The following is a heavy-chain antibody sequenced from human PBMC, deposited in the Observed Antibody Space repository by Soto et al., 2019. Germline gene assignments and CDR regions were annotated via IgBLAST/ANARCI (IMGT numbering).Heavy chain of an antibody. D-gene: IGHD2-15*01. CDR2: IWYDESKQ. Sequence: QVQLVESGGGVVQPGRSLRLSCETSGFSFSVYGMHWVRQAAGKGLGWVAVIWYDESKQFYAASLEGRFTISRDNSKAILCLQMTSLRAEDTAVYYCAAWAEGATEVHWGQGTLVTVSS. CDR3: AAWAEGATEVH. J-gene: IGHJ1*01. CDR1: GFSFSVYG. V-gene: IGHV3-33*01.